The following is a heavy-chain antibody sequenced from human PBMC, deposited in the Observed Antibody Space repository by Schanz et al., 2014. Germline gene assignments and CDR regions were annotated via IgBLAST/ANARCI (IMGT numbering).Heavy chain of an antibody. CDR2: FIPILDVG. CDR3: ARGTMPGTFDI. D-gene: IGHD2-2*01. Sequence: QVQLVQSEAEVKKPGSSVKVSCKASGGTFSSYTISWVRQAPGQGLEWVGRFIPILDVGNYAQQFQGRVTFTADKSTSTAYMELSSLRYEDTALYYCARGTMPGTFDIWGRGTMVNVSS. CDR1: GGTFSSYT. V-gene: IGHV1-69*02. J-gene: IGHJ3*02.